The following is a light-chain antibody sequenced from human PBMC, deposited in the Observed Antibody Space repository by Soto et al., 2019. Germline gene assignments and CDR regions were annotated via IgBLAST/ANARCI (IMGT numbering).Light chain of an antibody. J-gene: IGKJ1*01. CDR2: GVS. CDR1: QSLSHN. Sequence: EIVMTQSPVTLAVSPGERATLSCRASQSLSHNLAWYQQKPGQAPRLLIYGVSSRATGIPDRFSGSGSGTDFTLTISRLEPEDFAVYYCQQYGTSSRTFGQGTKVDI. CDR3: QQYGTSSRT. V-gene: IGKV3-20*01.